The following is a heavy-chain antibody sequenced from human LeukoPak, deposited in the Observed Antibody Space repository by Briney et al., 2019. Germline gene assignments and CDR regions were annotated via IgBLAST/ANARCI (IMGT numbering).Heavy chain of an antibody. V-gene: IGHV4-61*01. Sequence: SETLSLTCTVSGGSISSGSYYWSWIRQPPGKGLEWIGYIYYSGSTNYNPSLKSRVTISVDTSKNQFSLKLSSVTAADTAVYYCARDSSYYDFWSGPVYYYYMDVWGKGTTVTVSS. CDR2: IYYSGST. CDR1: GGSISSGSYY. CDR3: ARDSSYYDFWSGPVYYYYMDV. J-gene: IGHJ6*03. D-gene: IGHD3-3*01.